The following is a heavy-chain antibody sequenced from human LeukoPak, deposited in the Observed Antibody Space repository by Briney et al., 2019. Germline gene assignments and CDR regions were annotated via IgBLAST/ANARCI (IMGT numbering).Heavy chain of an antibody. Sequence: SETLSLTCTVSGGSISSSSYYWGWIRQPPGKGLEWIGSIYYSGSTYYNPSLKSRVTISVDTSKNQFSLKPSSVTAADTAVYYCARGTTMDVWGRGTTVTVSS. J-gene: IGHJ6*03. CDR2: IYYSGST. CDR3: ARGTTMDV. V-gene: IGHV4-39*07. D-gene: IGHD1/OR15-1a*01. CDR1: GGSISSSSYY.